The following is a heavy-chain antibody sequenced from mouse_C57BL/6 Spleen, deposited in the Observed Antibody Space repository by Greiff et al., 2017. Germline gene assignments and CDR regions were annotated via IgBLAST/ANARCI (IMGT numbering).Heavy chain of an antibody. V-gene: IGHV5-17*01. D-gene: IGHD4-1*01. J-gene: IGHJ4*01. CDR2: ISSGSSTI. Sequence: EVMLVESGGGLVKPGGSLKLSCAASGFTFSDYGMHWVRQAPEKGLEWVAYISSGSSTIYYADTVKGRFTISRDNAKNTLFLQMTSLRSEDTAMYYCARMDSWDEYYYAMDYWGQGTSVTVSS. CDR1: GFTFSDYG. CDR3: ARMDSWDEYYYAMDY.